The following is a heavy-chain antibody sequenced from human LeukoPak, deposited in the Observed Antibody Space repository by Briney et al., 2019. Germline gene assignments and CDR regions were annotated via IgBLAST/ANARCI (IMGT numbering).Heavy chain of an antibody. V-gene: IGHV1-24*01. D-gene: IGHD3-22*01. CDR3: ATGYYDSSGYYRGGPYFDY. CDR1: GYTLTELS. J-gene: IGHJ4*02. CDR2: FDPEDGET. Sequence: ASVKVSCKVSGYTLTELSMHWVRQAPGKGLEWMGGFDPEDGETIYAQKFQGRVTMTEDTSTDTAYMELSSLRSEDSAVYYCATGYYDSSGYYRGGPYFDYWGQGTLVTVSS.